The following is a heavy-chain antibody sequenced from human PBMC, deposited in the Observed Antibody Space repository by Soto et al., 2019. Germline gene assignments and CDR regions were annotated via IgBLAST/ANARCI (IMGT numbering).Heavy chain of an antibody. D-gene: IGHD3-9*01. CDR2: IYYSGST. CDR1: GGSISSYY. J-gene: IGHJ6*02. CDR3: ARGQGYDILTGYYPYYYYGMDV. Sequence: SETLSLTCTVSGGSISSYYWSWIRQPPGKGLEWIGYIYYSGSTNYNPSRKSRVTISVDTSKNQFSLKLSSVTAADTAVYYCARGQGYDILTGYYPYYYYGMDVWGQGTTVTVSS. V-gene: IGHV4-59*01.